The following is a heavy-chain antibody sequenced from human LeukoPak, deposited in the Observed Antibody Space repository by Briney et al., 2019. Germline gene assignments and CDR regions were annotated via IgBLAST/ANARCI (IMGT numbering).Heavy chain of an antibody. CDR1: GGSISSSSYY. J-gene: IGHJ2*01. CDR2: IYHSGST. D-gene: IGHD5-18*01. Sequence: PSETLSLTCTVSGGSISSSSYYWGWIRQPPGKGLEWIGSIYHSGSTHYADSVKGRFTISRDNSKNTLYLQMNSLRAEDTAVYYCARVGYSYGLYWHFDLWGRGTLVTVSS. CDR3: ARVGYSYGLYWHFDL. V-gene: IGHV4-39*07.